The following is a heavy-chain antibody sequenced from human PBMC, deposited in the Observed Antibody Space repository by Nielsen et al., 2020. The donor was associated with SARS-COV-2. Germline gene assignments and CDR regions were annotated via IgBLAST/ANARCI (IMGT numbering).Heavy chain of an antibody. J-gene: IGHJ3*02. CDR1: GGSISSSSYY. Sequence: SETLSLTCTVSGGSISSSSYYWGWIRQPAGKGLEWIGRIYTSGSTNYNPSLKSRVTMSVDTSKNQFSLKLSSVTAADTAVYYCARERRITMIVVVEGAFDIWGQGTMVTVSS. CDR2: IYTSGST. V-gene: IGHV4-61*02. D-gene: IGHD3-22*01. CDR3: ARERRITMIVVVEGAFDI.